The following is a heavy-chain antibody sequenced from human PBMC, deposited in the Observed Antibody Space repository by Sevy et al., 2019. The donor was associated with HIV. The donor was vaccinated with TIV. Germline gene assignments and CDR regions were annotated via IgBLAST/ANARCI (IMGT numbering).Heavy chain of an antibody. CDR1: GFTFSSYA. V-gene: IGHV3-30-3*01. CDR2: RSYDGSNK. CDR3: ATDDEPDYYYFDMDV. J-gene: IGHJ6*02. Sequence: GGSLRLSCAASGFTFSSYAMHWVRLAPGKGLEWVAVRSYDGSNKDYADSVKGRFTISRDNSKNTLYLQMDGLRAEDTALYYCATDDEPDYYYFDMDVWGQGTTVTVSS.